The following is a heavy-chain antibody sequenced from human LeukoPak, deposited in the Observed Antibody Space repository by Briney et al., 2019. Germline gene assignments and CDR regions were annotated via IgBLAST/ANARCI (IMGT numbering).Heavy chain of an antibody. J-gene: IGHJ6*02. CDR2: IWYDGSDK. V-gene: IGHV3-33*01. CDR3: GRVGCTGGNCKPYAYYATDV. D-gene: IGHD2-15*01. CDR1: GFTFNTYA. Sequence: GGSLRLSCAASGFTFNTYAMDWVRQAPGKGLEWVAIIWYDGSDKYSATSLRGPFAISRDNSKNPLSLQMNSLRAEDTAVYYCGRVGCTGGNCKPYAYYATDVWGQGTTVTVSS.